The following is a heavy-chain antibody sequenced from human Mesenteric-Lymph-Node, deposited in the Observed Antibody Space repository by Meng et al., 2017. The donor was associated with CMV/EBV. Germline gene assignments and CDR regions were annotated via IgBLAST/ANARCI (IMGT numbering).Heavy chain of an antibody. Sequence: ASVKVSCKASGYTFTGYYMHWVRQAPGQGLEWMGWINPNSGGTNYAQKFQGRVTMTRDTSISTVYMELRSLRSEDTAVYYCARGTGPNWNYEGYWGQGTLVTVSS. CDR1: GYTFTGYY. D-gene: IGHD1-7*01. J-gene: IGHJ4*02. CDR3: ARGTGPNWNYEGY. CDR2: INPNSGGT. V-gene: IGHV1-2*02.